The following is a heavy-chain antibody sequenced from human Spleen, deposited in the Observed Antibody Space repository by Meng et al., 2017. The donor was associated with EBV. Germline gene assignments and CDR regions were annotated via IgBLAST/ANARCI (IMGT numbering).Heavy chain of an antibody. J-gene: IGHJ4*02. D-gene: IGHD1-1*01. V-gene: IGHV4-34*01. CDR2: INHSGSI. CDR1: GGSFSGYY. Sequence: QVQLPQWGAGLLKPSETLSLTCAVYGGSFSGYYWSWIRQHPGKGLEWIGEINHSGSINYNPSLKSRVTISVDTSKNQFSLKLSSVTAADTAVYYCARDGSGSGTDFDYWGQGTLVTVSS. CDR3: ARDGSGSGTDFDY.